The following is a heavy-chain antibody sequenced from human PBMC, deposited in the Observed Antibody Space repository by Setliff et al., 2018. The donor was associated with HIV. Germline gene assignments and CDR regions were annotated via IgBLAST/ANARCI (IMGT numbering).Heavy chain of an antibody. Sequence: SVKVSCKASGGTFSSYVISWVRQAPGQGPEWMGGIIPMYGETIYAQKFRGRVTMTEDTSTDTAYMELSSLRSEDTAVYYCAGRAYGSGSYFDYWGQGTLVTVSS. CDR3: AGRAYGSGSYFDY. J-gene: IGHJ4*02. D-gene: IGHD3-10*01. V-gene: IGHV1-69*06. CDR1: GGTFSSYV. CDR2: IIPMYGET.